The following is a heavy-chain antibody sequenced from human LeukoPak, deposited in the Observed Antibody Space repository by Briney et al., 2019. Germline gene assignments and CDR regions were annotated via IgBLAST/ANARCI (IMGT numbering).Heavy chain of an antibody. CDR2: ISGSGGVT. D-gene: IGHD1-26*01. V-gene: IGHV3-23*01. CDR1: GFTFSSYP. Sequence: PGGSLRLSCAASGFTFSSYPMNWVRQAPGKGLEWVSVISGSGGVTFYGDSVQGRFTISRDNSRDTLYLQMTNLRAEDTAVYYCGKHLQTAVGANDYWGQGTLVTVSS. CDR3: GKHLQTAVGANDY. J-gene: IGHJ4*02.